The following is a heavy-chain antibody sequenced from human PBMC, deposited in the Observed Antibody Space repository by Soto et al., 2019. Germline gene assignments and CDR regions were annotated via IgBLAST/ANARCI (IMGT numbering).Heavy chain of an antibody. J-gene: IGHJ6*02. CDR1: GGSFSGYY. CDR2: INHSGST. CDR3: ARGGGSPSVRGVITNYYGMDV. D-gene: IGHD3-10*02. Sequence: SETLSLTCAVYGGSFSGYYWSWIRQPPGKGLEWIGEINHSGSTNYNPSLKSRVTISVDTSKNQFSLKLSSVTAADTAVYYCARGGGSPSVRGVITNYYGMDVWGQGTTVTVS. V-gene: IGHV4-34*01.